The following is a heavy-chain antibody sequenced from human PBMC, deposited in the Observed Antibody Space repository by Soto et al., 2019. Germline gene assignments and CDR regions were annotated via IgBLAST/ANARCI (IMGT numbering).Heavy chain of an antibody. D-gene: IGHD1-26*01. V-gene: IGHV1-69*13. CDR3: ARETGGIYGRLDY. CDR2: IIPIFGTM. CDR1: GGTFSSYG. Sequence: GASVKVSCTAPGGTFSSYGISWVRQAPGQGLEWMGGIIPIFGTMNYAQRFLGRVTITADESTSTAYMELSSLRSEDTAVYYCARETGGIYGRLDYWGQGTLVTVSS. J-gene: IGHJ4*02.